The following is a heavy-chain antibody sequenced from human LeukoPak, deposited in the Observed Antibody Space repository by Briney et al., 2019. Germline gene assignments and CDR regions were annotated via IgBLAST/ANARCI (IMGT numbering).Heavy chain of an antibody. CDR3: ARGLLWFGELSPFDY. CDR1: GFTISSYS. J-gene: IGHJ4*02. Sequence: GGSLRLSCAASGFTISSYSMNWVRQVPGKGPEYVSAVSPNSDSTHYVDSVKGRFTISRDNSKNTLYLQMNSLRAEDTAVYYCARGLLWFGELSPFDYWGQGTLVTVSS. V-gene: IGHV3-23*01. D-gene: IGHD3-10*01. CDR2: VSPNSDST.